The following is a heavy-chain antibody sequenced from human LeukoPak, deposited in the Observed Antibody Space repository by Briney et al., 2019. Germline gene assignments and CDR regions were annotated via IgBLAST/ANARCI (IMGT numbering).Heavy chain of an antibody. Sequence: SETLSLTCAVSGGSISSYYWSWIRQPPGRGLEWIGYIYYSGSTNYNPSLKSRVTISVDTSKNQFSLKLLSVTAADTAVYYCARGMQQLYHFDSWGRGTLVTVSS. CDR3: ARGMQQLYHFDS. CDR2: IYYSGST. J-gene: IGHJ4*02. D-gene: IGHD6-13*01. CDR1: GGSISSYY. V-gene: IGHV4-59*01.